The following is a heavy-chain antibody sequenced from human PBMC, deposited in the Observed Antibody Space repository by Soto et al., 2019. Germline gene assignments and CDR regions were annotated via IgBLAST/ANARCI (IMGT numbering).Heavy chain of an antibody. Sequence: TLSLTCTVSGDSLSSGGHYWSWIRQHPGKGLEWIGHIYDSVNTYYSPSLRSRVTISADMSKNQFSLNLRSVTAAATAVYYFARVDQREYFTTLPDYWGQGTLVTVSS. J-gene: IGHJ4*02. CDR1: GDSLSSGGHY. CDR2: IYDSVNT. CDR3: ARVDQREYFTTLPDY. V-gene: IGHV4-31*03. D-gene: IGHD1-1*01.